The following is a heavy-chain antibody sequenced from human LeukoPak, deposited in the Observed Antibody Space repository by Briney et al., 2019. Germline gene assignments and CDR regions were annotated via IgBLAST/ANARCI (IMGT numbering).Heavy chain of an antibody. V-gene: IGHV3-23*01. CDR3: AKEGRYYYDSSGYFDY. J-gene: IGHJ4*02. D-gene: IGHD3-22*01. CDR2: NSGSGGST. CDR1: GFTFSRYA. Sequence: GGSLRLSCAASGFTFSRYAMSWVRQAPGKGLEWVSANSGSGGSTYYADSVKGRFTISRDNSKNTLYLQLNSLRAEDTAVYYCAKEGRYYYDSSGYFDYWGQGTLVTVSS.